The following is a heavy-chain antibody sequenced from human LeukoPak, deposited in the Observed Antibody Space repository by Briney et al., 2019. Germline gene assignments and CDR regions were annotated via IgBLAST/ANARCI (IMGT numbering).Heavy chain of an antibody. CDR2: INQDGREK. CDR1: GFSFSNYW. J-gene: IGHJ4*02. Sequence: GGSLRLSCAVSGFSFSNYWMTWVRQAPGKGLEWVANINQDGREKNYVDSVKGRLTISRDNAKKSLYLQMKSLRAKEMAVYFCARILGSGNSGYACDYWGQGALVTVSS. V-gene: IGHV3-7*05. D-gene: IGHD5-12*01. CDR3: ARILGSGNSGYACDY.